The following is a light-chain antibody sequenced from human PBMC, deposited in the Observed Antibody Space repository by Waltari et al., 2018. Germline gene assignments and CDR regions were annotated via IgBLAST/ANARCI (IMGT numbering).Light chain of an antibody. J-gene: IGKJ2*01. V-gene: IGKV3-15*01. CDR2: DAS. CDR3: QQSNNWPYT. Sequence: EIEMTQSPATLSVSPGERAPVSCRASQSVGNKLAWYQQKPGQAPRLLFYDASTRATRIPVRFSGSGSGTEFTLTISSLQSEDFAVYYCQQSNNWPYTFGQGTKLEIK. CDR1: QSVGNK.